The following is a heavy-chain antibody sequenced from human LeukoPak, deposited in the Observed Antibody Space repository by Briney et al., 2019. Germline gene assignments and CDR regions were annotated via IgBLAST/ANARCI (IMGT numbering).Heavy chain of an antibody. CDR3: AREGYSYGTYYYYYMDV. V-gene: IGHV3-48*01. J-gene: IGHJ6*03. D-gene: IGHD5-18*01. CDR2: ITRTSGTI. Sequence: PGGSLRLSCAASGFTFSSYTMNWVRQAPGKGLEWVSYITRTSGTIYYADSVKGRSTISRDNAENSLYLQMNSLRAEDTAVYYCAREGYSYGTYYYYYMDVWGQGTTVTVSS. CDR1: GFTFSSYT.